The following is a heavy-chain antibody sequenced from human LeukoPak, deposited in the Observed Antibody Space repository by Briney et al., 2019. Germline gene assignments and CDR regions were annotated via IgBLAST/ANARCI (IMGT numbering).Heavy chain of an antibody. CDR2: IYPGDSDI. D-gene: IGHD2/OR15-2a*01. CDR1: GYNFTNSW. Sequence: GESLKISCKGSGYNFTNSWIGWVRQMPGKGLEWMGIIYPGDSDIRYSPSFQGQVTISVDKSINTAYLQWSSLQASDSAMYYCARAGYGNRWDGVDYWGQGTLVTVSS. V-gene: IGHV5-51*01. CDR3: ARAGYGNRWDGVDY. J-gene: IGHJ4*02.